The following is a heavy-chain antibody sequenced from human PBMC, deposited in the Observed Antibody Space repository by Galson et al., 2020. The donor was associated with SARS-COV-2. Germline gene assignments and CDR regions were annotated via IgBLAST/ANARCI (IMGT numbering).Heavy chain of an antibody. Sequence: SETLSLTCTVSGGSTNSGRYYWNWIRQPAGKGLEWIGHVIITGTTNYNPSLKSRATISLDTSKNQFSLKLTSVTAGDTAVYYCRQFALGAVPIDYWGQGTLVTVSS. J-gene: IGHJ4*02. CDR3: RQFALGAVPIDY. D-gene: IGHD6-19*01. V-gene: IGHV4-61*09. CDR2: VIITGTT. CDR1: GGSTNSGRYY.